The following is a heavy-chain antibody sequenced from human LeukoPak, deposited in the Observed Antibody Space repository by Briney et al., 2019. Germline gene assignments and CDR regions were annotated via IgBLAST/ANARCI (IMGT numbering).Heavy chain of an antibody. D-gene: IGHD5-18*01. CDR3: ATIKRGSIFGYFDF. CDR1: GGSISSHY. V-gene: IGHV4-59*11. J-gene: IGHJ4*02. CDR2: LFDSVNT. Sequence: PSETLPLTCTVSGGSISSHYWSWLRQPPGKGLEWIAYLFDSVNTKDNPSLQSRLTLSADTSKNQFSLRLSSVTAADTAVYYCATIKRGSIFGYFDFWGQGIKVTVSS.